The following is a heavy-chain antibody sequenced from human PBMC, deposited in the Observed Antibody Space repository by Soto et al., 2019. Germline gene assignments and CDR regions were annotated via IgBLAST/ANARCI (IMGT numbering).Heavy chain of an antibody. Sequence: GASVKVSCKASGYTFPSYGMSGVRQAPRQGLEWMGWISAYNGNTNYAQKLQGRVTMTTDTSTSTAYMELRSLRSDDTAVYYCARDVLLNVGSYNWFDPWGQGTLVTVSS. CDR2: ISAYNGNT. CDR3: ARDVLLNVGSYNWFDP. D-gene: IGHD1-26*01. V-gene: IGHV1-18*01. CDR1: GYTFPSYG. J-gene: IGHJ5*02.